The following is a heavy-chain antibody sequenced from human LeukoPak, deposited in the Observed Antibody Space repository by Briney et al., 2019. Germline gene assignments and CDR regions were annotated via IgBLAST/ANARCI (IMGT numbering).Heavy chain of an antibody. CDR3: AREAVMVRGEGWFDP. CDR2: IYHSGSI. Sequence: TLSLTCVVCGWFILQGLYSGIWIRQPPEKALEWIGYIYHSGSIYYTPSLKSRVTISVDRSKNQFSLKLSSVTAADTAVYYCAREAVMVRGEGWFDPWGQGTLVTVSS. D-gene: IGHD3-10*01. V-gene: IGHV4-30-2*01. J-gene: IGHJ5*02. CDR1: GWFILQGLYS.